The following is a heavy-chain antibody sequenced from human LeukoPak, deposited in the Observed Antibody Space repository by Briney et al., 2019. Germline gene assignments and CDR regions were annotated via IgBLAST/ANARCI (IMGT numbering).Heavy chain of an antibody. CDR3: AGGDRNNDWYSPLDY. CDR1: GCTFSKCA. J-gene: IGHJ4*02. V-gene: IGHV3-23*01. CDR2: ITATGDTA. D-gene: IGHD3-16*01. Sequence: GGSLRLSCVASGCTFSKCAMSWIRQAPGKGLEWVAIITATGDTAYYADFVRRRFTISRDTTRHTVHMQMDSMSADAAVYYYAGGDRNNDWYSPLDYWGQGSQVTVS.